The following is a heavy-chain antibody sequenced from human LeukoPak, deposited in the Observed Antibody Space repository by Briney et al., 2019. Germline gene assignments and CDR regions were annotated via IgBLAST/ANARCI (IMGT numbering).Heavy chain of an antibody. D-gene: IGHD6-13*01. CDR1: GFTFSSYG. J-gene: IGHJ4*02. Sequence: GGSLRLSCAASGFTFSSYGMHWVRQAPGKGLEWVAVISYDGSDKYYADSVKGRFTISRDNSKNTLYLQMNSLRAEDTAVYYCAKDREYSSSWSFDYWGQGTLVTVSS. CDR3: AKDREYSSSWSFDY. CDR2: ISYDGSDK. V-gene: IGHV3-30*18.